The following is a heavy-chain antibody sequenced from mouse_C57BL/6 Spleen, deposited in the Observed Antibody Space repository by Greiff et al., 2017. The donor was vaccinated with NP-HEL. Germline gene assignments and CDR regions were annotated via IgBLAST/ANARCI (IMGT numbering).Heavy chain of an antibody. CDR1: GFTFSDYY. D-gene: IGHD2-5*01. Sequence: EVHLVESEGGLVQPGSSMKLSCTASGFTFSDYYMAWVRQVPEKGLEWVANINYDGSSTYYLDSLKSRFIISRDNAKNILYLQMSSLKSEDTATYYCARAAYYSNYGGYFDVWGTGTTVTVSS. J-gene: IGHJ1*03. V-gene: IGHV5-16*01. CDR2: INYDGSST. CDR3: ARAAYYSNYGGYFDV.